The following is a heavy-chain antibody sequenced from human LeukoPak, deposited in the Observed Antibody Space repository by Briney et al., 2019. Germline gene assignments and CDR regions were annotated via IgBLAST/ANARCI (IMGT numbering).Heavy chain of an antibody. D-gene: IGHD6-6*01. J-gene: IGHJ4*02. CDR2: ISGSGGST. CDR1: GFTFSSYA. CDR3: AKDRGGSSCFDY. V-gene: IGHV3-23*01. Sequence: GSLRLSCAASGFTFSSYAMSWVRQAPGKGPEWVSAISGSGGSTYYADSVKGRFTISRDNSKNTLYLQMNSLRAEDTAVYYCAKDRGGSSCFDYWGQGTLVTVSS.